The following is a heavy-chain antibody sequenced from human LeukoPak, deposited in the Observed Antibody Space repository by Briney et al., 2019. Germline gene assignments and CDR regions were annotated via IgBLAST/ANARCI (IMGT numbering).Heavy chain of an antibody. CDR3: ARAERMDV. J-gene: IGHJ6*02. CDR1: GYAFTGYY. CDR2: INPNSGGT. Sequence: ASVKVSCKASGYAFTGYYIHWVRQAPGQGLEWMGWINPNSGGTDYAQRFQGRVTMTRDTSISTAYMELSRLRSDDTAIYYCARAERMDVWGQGTTVTVSS. V-gene: IGHV1-2*02. D-gene: IGHD1-1*01.